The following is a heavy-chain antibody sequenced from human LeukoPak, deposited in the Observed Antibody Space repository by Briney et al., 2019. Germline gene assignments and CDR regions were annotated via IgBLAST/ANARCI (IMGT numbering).Heavy chain of an antibody. Sequence: SGGSLRLSCAASGFTFSGSAMHWVRQASGKGLEWVGRIRSKANTYATAYVASVKGRFTISRDDSKNTAYLQMNSLKTEDTAVYYCARTSFGWGAFDIWGQGTVVTVSS. CDR3: ARTSFGWGAFDI. D-gene: IGHD3-16*01. CDR2: IRSKANTYAT. CDR1: GFTFSGSA. V-gene: IGHV3-73*01. J-gene: IGHJ3*02.